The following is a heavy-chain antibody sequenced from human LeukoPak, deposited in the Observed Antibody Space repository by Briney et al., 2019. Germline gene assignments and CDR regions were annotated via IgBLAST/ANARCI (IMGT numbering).Heavy chain of an antibody. J-gene: IGHJ4*02. Sequence: SETLSLTCTVSGASISSYYWSWIRQPAGKGLEWIGRIYTSGSTNYNPSLKSRVTRSVDTSKNQFSLKLSSVTAADTAVYYCARGDDSSGYYLYWGQGTLVTVSS. CDR1: GASISSYY. D-gene: IGHD3-22*01. V-gene: IGHV4-4*07. CDR2: IYTSGST. CDR3: ARGDDSSGYYLY.